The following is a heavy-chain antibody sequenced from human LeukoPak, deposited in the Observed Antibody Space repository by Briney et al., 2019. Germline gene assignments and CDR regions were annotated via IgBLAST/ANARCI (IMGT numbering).Heavy chain of an antibody. CDR3: ARAFFHYGDAPSPVDY. Sequence: GGSLRLSCAASGFTFSSYSMNWVRQAPGKGLEWVSSISSSSSYIYYADSVKGRFTISRDNAKNSLYLQMNSLRAEDTAVYYCARAFFHYGDAPSPVDYWGQGTLVTVSS. CDR1: GFTFSSYS. V-gene: IGHV3-21*01. J-gene: IGHJ4*02. D-gene: IGHD4-17*01. CDR2: ISSSSSYI.